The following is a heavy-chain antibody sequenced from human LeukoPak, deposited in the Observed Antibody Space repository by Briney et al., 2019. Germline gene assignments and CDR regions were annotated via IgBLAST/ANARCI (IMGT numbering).Heavy chain of an antibody. CDR1: GFTFSSYA. Sequence: PGGSLRLSCAASGFTFSSYAMSWVRQAPGKGLEWVSGIGDSGGGTYYADSVKGRFTISRDNSKNTLYLQMNSLRADDTDVYYCAKDTSIGRYCTNGVCSPFDYWGQGTLVTVSS. CDR3: AKDTSIGRYCTNGVCSPFDY. V-gene: IGHV3-23*01. J-gene: IGHJ4*02. CDR2: IGDSGGGT. D-gene: IGHD2-8*01.